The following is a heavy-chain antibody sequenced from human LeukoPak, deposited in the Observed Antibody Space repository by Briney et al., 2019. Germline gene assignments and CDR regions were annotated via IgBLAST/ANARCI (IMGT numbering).Heavy chain of an antibody. CDR1: GFTFSSYA. CDR3: AKDQLVVVVAASLYNWFDP. D-gene: IGHD2-15*01. J-gene: IGHJ5*02. V-gene: IGHV3-23*01. Sequence: PGGSLSLSCAASGFTFSSYAMSWVRQAPGKGLEWVSAISGSGGSSYYADSVKGRFTISRDNSKNTLYLQMNSLRAEDTAVYYCAKDQLVVVVAASLYNWFDPWAREPWSPSPQ. CDR2: ISGSGGSS.